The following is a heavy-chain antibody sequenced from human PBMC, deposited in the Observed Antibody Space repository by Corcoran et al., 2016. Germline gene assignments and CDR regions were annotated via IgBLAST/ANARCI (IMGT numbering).Heavy chain of an antibody. Sequence: EVQLVQSGAEVKKPGESLKISCKGSGYSFTSYWIGWVRQMPGKGLEWMGIIYPGDSDTRYSPSFQGQVTISADKYITTAYLQWSSLKASDTAMYYFARQRGYSYGIDGFDIWRQGTMVTVSS. CDR2: IYPGDSDT. CDR1: GYSFTSYW. D-gene: IGHD5-18*01. CDR3: ARQRGYSYGIDGFDI. J-gene: IGHJ3*02. V-gene: IGHV5-51*01.